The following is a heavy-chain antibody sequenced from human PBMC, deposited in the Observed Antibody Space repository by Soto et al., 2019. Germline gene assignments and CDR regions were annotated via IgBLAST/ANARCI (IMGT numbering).Heavy chain of an antibody. CDR2: MNPNSGNT. Sequence: ASVKVSCEASGYTFTSYDINWVRQATGQGLEWMGWMNPNSGNTGYAQKFQGRVTMTRNTSISTAYMELSSLTSEDTAVYYCARLYCSSTSCPDPNWFDPWGQGTQVTVSS. CDR3: ARLYCSSTSCPDPNWFDP. V-gene: IGHV1-8*01. CDR1: GYTFTSYD. D-gene: IGHD2-2*01. J-gene: IGHJ5*02.